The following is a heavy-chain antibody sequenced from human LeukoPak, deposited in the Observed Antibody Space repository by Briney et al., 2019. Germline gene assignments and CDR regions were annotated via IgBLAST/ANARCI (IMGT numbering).Heavy chain of an antibody. CDR1: GFTLSSYW. J-gene: IGHJ4*02. D-gene: IGHD6-13*01. Sequence: GGSLRLSRAASGFTLSSYWMSWVRQAPGKGLEWVANMKYDGSEKDYVDSVKGRFTISRDNAKNSLYLQMNSLRAEDTAVYYCARDIAAAGLFFDYWGQGTLVTVSS. CDR2: MKYDGSEK. CDR3: ARDIAAAGLFFDY. V-gene: IGHV3-7*01.